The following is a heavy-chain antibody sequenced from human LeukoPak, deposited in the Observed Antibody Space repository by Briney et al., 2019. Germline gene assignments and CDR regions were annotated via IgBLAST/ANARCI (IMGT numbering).Heavy chain of an antibody. Sequence: GGSLRLSCVVSGATSGDTFSKNWMSWVRQAPGKGLEWVANIKEDGSQTYYVDSVRGRFTVSRDNAKNSLYLQMDYLRVEDTAVYLCVRPRNRVYDYWGRGTLVTVSS. CDR2: IKEDGSQT. CDR1: GDTFSKNW. V-gene: IGHV3-7*04. CDR3: VRPRNRVYDY. D-gene: IGHD2/OR15-2a*01. J-gene: IGHJ4*02.